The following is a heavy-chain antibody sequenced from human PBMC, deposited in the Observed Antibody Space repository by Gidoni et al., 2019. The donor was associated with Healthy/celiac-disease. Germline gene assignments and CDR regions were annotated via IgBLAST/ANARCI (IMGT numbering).Heavy chain of an antibody. Sequence: EVQLVESGGGLVKPGGSLSLSCAASGLTSGSYSMNWVRQAPGKGLAWVSSISSISSYIYYADSVKGRFTISRDNAKNSLYLQMNSLRAEDTAVYYCARGTTVTTPRYNWFDPWGQGTLVTVSS. CDR1: GLTSGSYS. J-gene: IGHJ5*02. CDR3: ARGTTVTTPRYNWFDP. D-gene: IGHD4-4*01. V-gene: IGHV3-21*01. CDR2: ISSISSYI.